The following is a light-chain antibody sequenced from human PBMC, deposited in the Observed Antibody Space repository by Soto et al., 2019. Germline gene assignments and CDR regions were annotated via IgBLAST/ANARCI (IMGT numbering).Light chain of an antibody. Sequence: ETVMTQSPATLSVSPGERATLSCRASRSISSYLAWYQQKPGQAPRLLIYDASNRATGIPARFSGSGSGTDFTLTIGSLEPEDSAVYYCQQRINWPLTFGGGTKVDIK. CDR1: RSISSY. J-gene: IGKJ4*01. CDR3: QQRINWPLT. V-gene: IGKV3-11*01. CDR2: DAS.